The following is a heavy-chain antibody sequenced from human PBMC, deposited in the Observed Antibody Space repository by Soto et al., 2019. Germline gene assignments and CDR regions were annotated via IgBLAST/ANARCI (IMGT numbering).Heavy chain of an antibody. D-gene: IGHD2-21*01. CDR3: ARDFYPVAYFFDY. CDR1: GYTFTNHG. V-gene: IGHV1-18*04. J-gene: IGHJ4*02. CDR2: VSGYNDKT. Sequence: GASWKVSCKASGYTFTNHGISWVRQAPGQGLEWMGWVSGYNDKTKSAQKFQGRVTMTTDTSTSTAYMELRSLRSDDTAVYYCARDFYPVAYFFDYWGQGTLVTVSS.